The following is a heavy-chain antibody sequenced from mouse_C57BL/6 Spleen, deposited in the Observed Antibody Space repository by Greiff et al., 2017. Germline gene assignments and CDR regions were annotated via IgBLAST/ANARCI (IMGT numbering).Heavy chain of an antibody. V-gene: IGHV5-16*01. CDR3: AREGRNSDDYEFAY. CDR2: INNDGSSA. Sequence: EVQVVESEGGLVQPGSSMTLSCTASGFTFSDYYMAWVRQVPEKGLEWVANINNDGSSAYYLDSLKSRFLISRDNAKNILYLQISSLTSEDTADYDGAREGRNSDDYEFAYWGQGTLVTVSA. D-gene: IGHD2-4*01. CDR1: GFTFSDYY. J-gene: IGHJ3*01.